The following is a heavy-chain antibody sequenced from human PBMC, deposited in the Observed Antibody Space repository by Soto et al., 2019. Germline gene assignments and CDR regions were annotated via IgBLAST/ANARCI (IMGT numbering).Heavy chain of an antibody. Sequence: QITLKESGPTLVKPTQTLTLTCTFSGFSLSTSGVGVGWIRQPPGKALEWLALIYWNDDKRYSPSPKSRLTITKDTSKNQVVLTMTNMDPVDTATYYCARRYDPYYFDYWGQGTLVIVSS. D-gene: IGHD1-1*01. CDR1: GFSLSTSGVG. CDR2: IYWNDDK. V-gene: IGHV2-5*01. J-gene: IGHJ4*02. CDR3: ARRYDPYYFDY.